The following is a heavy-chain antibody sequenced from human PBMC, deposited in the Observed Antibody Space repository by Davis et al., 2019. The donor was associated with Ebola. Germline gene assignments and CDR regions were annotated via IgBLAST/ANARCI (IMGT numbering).Heavy chain of an antibody. Sequence: PSETLSLTCTVSGASISSSRYYWGCPRQPPGKGLEWIASIDYGGNPYYNPSLKTRVTISVDTSKNQFSLKLTSVTAADTAVYYCARPPHLWVSNWFDPWGQGTLVTVSS. CDR2: IDYGGNP. CDR1: GASISSSRYY. J-gene: IGHJ5*02. CDR3: ARPPHLWVSNWFDP. D-gene: IGHD3-3*02. V-gene: IGHV4-39*01.